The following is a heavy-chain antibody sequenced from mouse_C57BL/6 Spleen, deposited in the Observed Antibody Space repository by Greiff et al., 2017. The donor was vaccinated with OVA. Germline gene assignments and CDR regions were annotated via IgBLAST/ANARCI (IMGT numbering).Heavy chain of an antibody. V-gene: IGHV5-17*01. CDR3: ARPQTGY. CDR1: GFTFSDYG. J-gene: IGHJ3*02. CDR2: ISSGSSTI. Sequence: VQLQESGGGLVKPGGSLKLSCAASGFTFSDYGMHWVRQAPEKGLEWVAYISSGSSTIYYADTVKGRFTISRDNAKNTLFLQMTSLRSEDTAMYYCARPQTGYWGQGTLVTVSA.